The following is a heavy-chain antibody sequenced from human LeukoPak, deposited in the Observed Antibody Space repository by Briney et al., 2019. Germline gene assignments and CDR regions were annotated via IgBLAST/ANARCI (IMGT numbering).Heavy chain of an antibody. CDR1: GFTFSTDV. CDR2: ISGSGGNT. D-gene: IGHD4-23*01. Sequence: GGSLRLSCAASGFTFSTDVMSWVRQAPGKGLECVSAISGSGGNTYYADSVKGRFTISRDNAKNTLYLQMNSLRVEDTAVYYCARGRPHGNDYWGQGTLVTVSS. CDR3: ARGRPHGNDY. J-gene: IGHJ4*02. V-gene: IGHV3-23*01.